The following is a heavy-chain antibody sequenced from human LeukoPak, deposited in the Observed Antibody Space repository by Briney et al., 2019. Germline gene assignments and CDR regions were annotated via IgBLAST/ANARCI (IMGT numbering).Heavy chain of an antibody. J-gene: IGHJ4*02. CDR3: ARGSVLRFLEWLNPPTDY. D-gene: IGHD3-3*01. CDR2: ISYDGSNK. V-gene: IGHV3-30-3*01. Sequence: GGSLRLSCAASGFTFSSYAMSWVRQAPGKGLEWVAVISYDGSNKYYADSVKGRFTISRDNSKNTLYLQMNSLRAEDTAVYYCARGSVLRFLEWLNPPTDYWGQGTLVTVSS. CDR1: GFTFSSYA.